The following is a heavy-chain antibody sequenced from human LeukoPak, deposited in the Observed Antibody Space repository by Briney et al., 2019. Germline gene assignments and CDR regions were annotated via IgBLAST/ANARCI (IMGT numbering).Heavy chain of an antibody. Sequence: GAPVKVSCKASGGTFSSYAISWVRQAPGQGLEWMGRIIPILGIANYAQKFQGRVTITADKSTSTAYMELSSLRSEDTAVYYCARDPEYYYDSSGPYFDYWGQGTLVTVSS. CDR3: ARDPEYYYDSSGPYFDY. J-gene: IGHJ4*02. D-gene: IGHD3-22*01. CDR1: GGTFSSYA. V-gene: IGHV1-69*04. CDR2: IIPILGIA.